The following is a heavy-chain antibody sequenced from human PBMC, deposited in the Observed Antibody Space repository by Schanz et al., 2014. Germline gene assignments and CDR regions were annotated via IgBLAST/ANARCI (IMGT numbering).Heavy chain of an antibody. CDR3: ARDPSGSYGWFDP. D-gene: IGHD1-26*01. V-gene: IGHV3-30*04. Sequence: QVQLVESGGGVVQPGRSLRLSCAASGFTFSSYAMHWVRQAPGKGLEWVAVISYDGSNKYYADSVKGRFTISRDNSKNTLYRQMNSLRAEDTAVYYCARDPSGSYGWFDPWGQGTLVTVSS. J-gene: IGHJ5*02. CDR1: GFTFSSYA. CDR2: ISYDGSNK.